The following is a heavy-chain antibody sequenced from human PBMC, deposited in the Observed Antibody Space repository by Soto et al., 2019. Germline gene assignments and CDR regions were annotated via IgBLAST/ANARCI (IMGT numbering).Heavy chain of an antibody. J-gene: IGHJ4*02. Sequence: PSETLSLTCTVSSDSISSYYWSWIRQPPGKRLEWIGYISYSGSTGYNPSLKSRATISGDTSKNQFSLKVSSVTAADTAVYYCARGTSWQLPFDYSGPGTIVTVYS. V-gene: IGHV4-59*01. CDR3: ARGTSWQLPFDY. CDR2: ISYSGST. D-gene: IGHD6-13*01. CDR1: SDSISSYY.